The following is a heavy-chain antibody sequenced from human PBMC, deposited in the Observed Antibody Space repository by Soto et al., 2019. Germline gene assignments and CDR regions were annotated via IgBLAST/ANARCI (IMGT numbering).Heavy chain of an antibody. CDR3: ARGGRTYYDFWSGYAPYYMDV. Sequence: SETLSLTCAVYGGSFSGYYWGWIRQPPGKGLEWIGEINHSGSTNYNPSLKSRVTISVDTSKNQFSLKLSSVTAADTAVYYCARGGRTYYDFWSGYAPYYMDVWGKGTTVTVSS. CDR1: GGSFSGYY. CDR2: INHSGST. J-gene: IGHJ6*03. D-gene: IGHD3-3*01. V-gene: IGHV4-34*01.